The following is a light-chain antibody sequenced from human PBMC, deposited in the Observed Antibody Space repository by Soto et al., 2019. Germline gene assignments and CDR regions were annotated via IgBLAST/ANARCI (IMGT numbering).Light chain of an antibody. CDR1: QSVSSNY. J-gene: IGKJ4*01. Sequence: EIVLTQSPGTLSLSPGEKATLSCRASQSVSSNYLAWYQQKPGQAPRLLIYVASSRATGIPDRLSGSGSGTDFTLTISALEPEDFAVYYCQQYVNSPLTFGGGTKVDIK. CDR3: QQYVNSPLT. V-gene: IGKV3-20*01. CDR2: VAS.